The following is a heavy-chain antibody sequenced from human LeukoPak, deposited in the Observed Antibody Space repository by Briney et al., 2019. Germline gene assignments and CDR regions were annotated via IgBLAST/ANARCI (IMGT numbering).Heavy chain of an antibody. CDR2: IYTSGST. D-gene: IGHD3-22*01. J-gene: IGHJ4*02. Sequence: SETLSLTCTVSGGSISSGSYYWSWIRQPAGTGLEWIGRIYTSGSTNYNPSLKSRVTISVDTSKNQFSLKLSSVTAADTAVYYCARDRYYYDSSGYHLPYYFDYWGQGTLVTVSS. CDR1: GGSISSGSYY. CDR3: ARDRYYYDSSGYHLPYYFDY. V-gene: IGHV4-61*02.